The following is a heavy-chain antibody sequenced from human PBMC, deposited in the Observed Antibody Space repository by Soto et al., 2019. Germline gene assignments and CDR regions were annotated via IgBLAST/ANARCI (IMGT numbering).Heavy chain of an antibody. Sequence: QVQLVESGGGVVQPGRSLRLSCAASGFTFSSYGMHWVRQAPGKGLEWVAVISYDGSNKYYADSVKGRFTISRDNSKNTLYLKMNSLRAEDTAVYYCAKDLIKAAGTYPAVWGQGTTVTVSS. CDR3: AKDLIKAAGTYPAV. CDR2: ISYDGSNK. J-gene: IGHJ6*02. CDR1: GFTFSSYG. V-gene: IGHV3-30*18. D-gene: IGHD6-13*01.